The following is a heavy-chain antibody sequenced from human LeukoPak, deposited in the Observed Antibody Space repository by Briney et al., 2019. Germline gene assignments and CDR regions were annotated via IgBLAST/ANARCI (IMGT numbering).Heavy chain of an antibody. J-gene: IGHJ4*02. CDR1: GFTFSRFG. Sequence: GGSLRLSCEASGFTFSRFGMHWVRQAPGKGLEWVAVIWYDGSKEYYVDSVKGRFTISRDNSKNMLYLEMNSLRVEDTAVYYCARITGWSQFDCWGQGTVVTVSS. CDR3: ARITGWSQFDC. V-gene: IGHV3-33*01. D-gene: IGHD6-19*01. CDR2: IWYDGSKE.